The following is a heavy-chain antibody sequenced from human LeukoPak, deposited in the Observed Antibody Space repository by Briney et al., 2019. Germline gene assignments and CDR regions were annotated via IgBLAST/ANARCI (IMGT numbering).Heavy chain of an antibody. J-gene: IGHJ4*02. CDR2: IRSKAYGGTT. V-gene: IGHV3-49*03. CDR3: TTHGSYSHY. Sequence: PGGSLRLSCTASGFTCGDYAMSWFRQAPGKGLEWVGFIRSKAYGGTTEYAASVKGRFTISRDDSKSIAYLQMNSLKTEDTAVYYCTTHGSYSHYWGQGTLVTVSS. D-gene: IGHD1-26*01. CDR1: GFTCGDYA.